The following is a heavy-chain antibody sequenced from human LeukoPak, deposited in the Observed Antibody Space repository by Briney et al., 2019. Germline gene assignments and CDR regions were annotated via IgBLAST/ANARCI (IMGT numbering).Heavy chain of an antibody. V-gene: IGHV3-66*01. D-gene: IGHD6-13*01. CDR2: IYSGGST. CDR3: ARGGDFSSSWYVSYY. CDR1: GFTVSSNY. Sequence: GGSLRLSCAASGFTVSSNYMSWVRQAPGKGLEWVSVIYSGGSTYYADSVKGRFTISRDNSKNTLYLQMNSLRAEDTAVYYCARGGDFSSSWYVSYYWGQGTLVTVSS. J-gene: IGHJ4*02.